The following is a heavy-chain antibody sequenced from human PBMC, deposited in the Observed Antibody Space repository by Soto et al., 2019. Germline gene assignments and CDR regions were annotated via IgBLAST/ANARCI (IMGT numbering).Heavy chain of an antibody. Sequence: QVQLQESGPGLVKASETLSLTCTVSGGSMFSYYWSWIRQPAGKGLEWIARIYGSGGTNYNPSLKSRFTMSLDTSKNKFSLRLTSVTAADTAVYYCAREGASSYASRHFDNWGPGTLVTVSS. J-gene: IGHJ4*02. CDR2: IYGSGGT. CDR1: GGSMFSYY. D-gene: IGHD3-16*01. CDR3: AREGASSYASRHFDN. V-gene: IGHV4-4*07.